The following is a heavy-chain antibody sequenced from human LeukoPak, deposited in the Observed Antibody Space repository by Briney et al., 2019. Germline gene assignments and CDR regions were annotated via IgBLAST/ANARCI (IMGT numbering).Heavy chain of an antibody. CDR1: GYTFTGYY. D-gene: IGHD6-19*01. J-gene: IGHJ4*02. Sequence: GASVKVSCKASGYTFTGYYMHWVRQAPGQGLEWMGWINPNSGGTNYAQKFQGGVTMTRDTSISTAYMELSRLGSDDTAVYYCAREVDSSGWDEIDYWGQGTLVTVSS. CDR2: INPNSGGT. CDR3: AREVDSSGWDEIDY. V-gene: IGHV1-2*02.